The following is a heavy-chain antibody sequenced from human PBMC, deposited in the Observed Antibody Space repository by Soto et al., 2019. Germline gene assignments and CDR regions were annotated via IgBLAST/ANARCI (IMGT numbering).Heavy chain of an antibody. Sequence: ASVKVSCKASGYTFTGYYMHWVRQAPGQGLEWMGWINPNSGGTNYAQKFQGWVTMTRDTSIGTAYMELSRLRSDDTAVYYCAVSIAAAGKLANYYYGMDVWGQGTTVTVSS. J-gene: IGHJ6*02. CDR3: AVSIAAAGKLANYYYGMDV. V-gene: IGHV1-2*04. CDR2: INPNSGGT. D-gene: IGHD6-13*01. CDR1: GYTFTGYY.